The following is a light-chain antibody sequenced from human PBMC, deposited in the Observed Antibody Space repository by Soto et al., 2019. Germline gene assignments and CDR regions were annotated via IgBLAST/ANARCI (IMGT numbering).Light chain of an antibody. CDR1: QSVSSSY. J-gene: IGKJ4*01. Sequence: EIVLTQSPGTLSLSPGERATLSCRASQSVSSSYLAWYQQKPGQAPRLLIYCASSRATGIPDRFSGSGSGTDFTLTISRLEPEDFAVYYCQQYGSWLTFGGGTKVDIK. V-gene: IGKV3-20*01. CDR2: CAS. CDR3: QQYGSWLT.